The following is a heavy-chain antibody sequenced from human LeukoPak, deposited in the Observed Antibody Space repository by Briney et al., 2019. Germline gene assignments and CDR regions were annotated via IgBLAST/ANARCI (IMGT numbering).Heavy chain of an antibody. CDR1: GFTFSSYG. CDR2: IRYDGSNK. J-gene: IGHJ4*02. D-gene: IGHD1-1*01. Sequence: GGSLRLSCEASGFTFSSYGMHWVRQAPGKGLEWVAFIRYDGSNKYYADSVKGRFTISRDNSKNTLYLQMNSLRAEDTAVYYCARERKYDSNFDYWGQGTLVTVSS. V-gene: IGHV3-30*02. CDR3: ARERKYDSNFDY.